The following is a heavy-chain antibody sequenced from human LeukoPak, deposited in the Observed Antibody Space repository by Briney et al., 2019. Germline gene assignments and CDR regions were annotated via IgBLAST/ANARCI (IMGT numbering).Heavy chain of an antibody. J-gene: IGHJ6*03. CDR3: ARYSYYYYYMDV. CDR2: IYYSGST. D-gene: IGHD4-11*01. Sequence: SETLSLTCTVAGGSISNHYWSWIRQPPGKGLEWIGYIYYSGSTNYNPSLKSRVTISVDTSKNQFSLKLSSVTAADTAVYYCARYSYYYYYMDVWGKGTTVTVSS. V-gene: IGHV4-59*11. CDR1: GGSISNHY.